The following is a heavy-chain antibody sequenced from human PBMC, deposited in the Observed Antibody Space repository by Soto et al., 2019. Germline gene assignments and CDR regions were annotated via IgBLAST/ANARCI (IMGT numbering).Heavy chain of an antibody. Sequence: KPSETLSLTCTVSGASISGFYWSWIRKSAGKGLEWIGRIYATGTTDYNPSLKSRVMMSVDTSKKQFSLKLRSVTAADTAVYYCVRDGTKTLRDWFDPWGQG. CDR1: GASISGFY. V-gene: IGHV4-4*07. D-gene: IGHD1-1*01. J-gene: IGHJ5*02. CDR2: IYATGTT. CDR3: VRDGTKTLRDWFDP.